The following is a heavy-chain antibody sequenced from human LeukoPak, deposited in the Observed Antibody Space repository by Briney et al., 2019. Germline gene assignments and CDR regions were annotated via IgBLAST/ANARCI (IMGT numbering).Heavy chain of an antibody. J-gene: IGHJ4*02. CDR2: IYYSGTT. Sequence: SETLSLTCTVSGGSISTSTYWGWIRQPPGKGLEWVGNIYYSGTTYYNPSLKSRVTISVDTSKNQFSLKLSSVTAADTAVYFCARDLGTAGRPNDYWGQGTLVTVSS. V-gene: IGHV4-39*07. CDR1: GGSISTSTY. D-gene: IGHD2-21*02. CDR3: ARDLGTAGRPNDY.